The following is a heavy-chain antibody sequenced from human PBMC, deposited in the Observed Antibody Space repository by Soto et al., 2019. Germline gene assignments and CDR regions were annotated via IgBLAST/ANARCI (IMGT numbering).Heavy chain of an antibody. J-gene: IGHJ4*02. V-gene: IGHV3-23*01. Sequence: GGSLRLSCAASGFTFNNYAMSWVRQTPGKGLEWVSSISGSGGTTYYADFEKGRFTISRDNSKNTLWLQLNSLRAEDTAVYYCAKDTVEVIAAVSDYFGYWGQGTLVTVSS. CDR2: ISGSGGTT. CDR1: GFTFNNYA. CDR3: AKDTVEVIAAVSDYFGY. D-gene: IGHD2-15*01.